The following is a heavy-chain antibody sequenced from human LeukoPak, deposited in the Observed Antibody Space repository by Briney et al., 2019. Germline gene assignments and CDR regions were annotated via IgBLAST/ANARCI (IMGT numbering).Heavy chain of an antibody. D-gene: IGHD3-22*01. CDR3: ARYYDRSGYWSTPHFDY. CDR2: ISYSGSS. CDR1: GGSIRNNY. J-gene: IGHJ4*02. V-gene: IGHV4-59*01. Sequence: SETLSLTCTVPGGSIRNNYWSWIRQPPGKGLEWIGYISYSGSSNYNPSLKSRVTISVDTSKNQFSLKLSSVPAVDPAVYYCARYYDRSGYWSTPHFDYWGQETLVTVSS.